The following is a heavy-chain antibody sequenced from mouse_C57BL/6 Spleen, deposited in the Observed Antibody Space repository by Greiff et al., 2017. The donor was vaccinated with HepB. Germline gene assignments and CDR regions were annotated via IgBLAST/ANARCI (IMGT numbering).Heavy chain of an antibody. CDR3: GRHGVNDWYFDV. J-gene: IGHJ1*03. D-gene: IGHD2-1*01. Sequence: VQLVESGPGLVEPSQSLSITCTVSGFSLTSYGVHWVRQPPGKGLEWLVVIWSGGSTTYNSALKSRLSISKDNSKSQVFLKMNSRQTDDTTMYYCGRHGVNDWYFDVWGTGTTVTVSS. V-gene: IGHV2-6-1*01. CDR1: GFSLTSYG. CDR2: IWSGGST.